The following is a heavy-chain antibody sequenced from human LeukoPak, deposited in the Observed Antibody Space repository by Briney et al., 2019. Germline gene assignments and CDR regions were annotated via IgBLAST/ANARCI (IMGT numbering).Heavy chain of an antibody. J-gene: IGHJ3*02. D-gene: IGHD2-2*02. V-gene: IGHV3-30*02. Sequence: GGSLRLSCAASRFTFSSYGMHWVRQAPGKGLEWVAFIRYDGSNKYYADSVKGRFTISRDNSKNTLYLQMNSLRAEDTAVYYCAKDWRYCSSTSCYKGAFDIWGQGTMVTVSS. CDR1: RFTFSSYG. CDR2: IRYDGSNK. CDR3: AKDWRYCSSTSCYKGAFDI.